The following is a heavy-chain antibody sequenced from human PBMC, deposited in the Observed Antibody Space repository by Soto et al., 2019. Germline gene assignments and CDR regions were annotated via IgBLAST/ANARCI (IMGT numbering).Heavy chain of an antibody. Sequence: ASVKVSCKASGYTFTSYGINWVRQATGQGLEWMGWMNPNSGNTGYAQKFQGRVTMTRNTSISTAYMELSSLRSEDTAVYYCARGASNYDFWSGYYGSRYYFDYWGQGTLVTVSS. CDR3: ARGASNYDFWSGYYGSRYYFDY. CDR1: GYTFTSYG. J-gene: IGHJ4*02. CDR2: MNPNSGNT. D-gene: IGHD3-3*01. V-gene: IGHV1-8*01.